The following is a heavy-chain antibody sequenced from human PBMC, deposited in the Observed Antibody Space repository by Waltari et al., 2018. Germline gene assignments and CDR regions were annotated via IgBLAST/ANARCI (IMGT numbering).Heavy chain of an antibody. Sequence: QVTLKESGPVLVKPTETLTLTCTVSGFSLSNARMGVSWIRQPPGKALEWLAHIFSNDEKSYSTSLKSRLTISKDTSKSQVVLTMTNMDPVDTATYYCARIAEKGVSKGYYYYYGMDVWGQGTTVTVSS. J-gene: IGHJ6*02. V-gene: IGHV2-26*01. CDR1: GFSLSNARMG. CDR2: IFSNDEK. D-gene: IGHD3-16*01. CDR3: ARIAEKGVSKGYYYYYGMDV.